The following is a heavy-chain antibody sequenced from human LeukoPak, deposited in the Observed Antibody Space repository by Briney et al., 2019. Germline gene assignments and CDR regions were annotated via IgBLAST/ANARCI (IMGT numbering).Heavy chain of an antibody. V-gene: IGHV3-23*01. CDR3: AKVPAAILIPNWFDP. Sequence: GGSLRLSCAASGFTFSSYAMSWVRQAPGKGLEWVSDISGSGGSTYYADSVKGRFTISRDNSKNTLYLQMNSLRAEDTAVYYCAKVPAAILIPNWFDPWGQGTLVTVSS. CDR2: ISGSGGST. J-gene: IGHJ5*02. CDR1: GFTFSSYA. D-gene: IGHD2-2*01.